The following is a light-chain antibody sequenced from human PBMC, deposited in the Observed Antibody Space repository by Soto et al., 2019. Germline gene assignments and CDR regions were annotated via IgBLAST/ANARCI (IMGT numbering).Light chain of an antibody. V-gene: IGLV2-14*01. J-gene: IGLJ2*01. Sequence: QSALTQPASVSGSPGQSITIFCTGTSSDVGGYNYVSWYQQHPVKATKLMIYDVNNRSSGVSNSFSCSKSSNTASLTISGLQAEEEAYFYCSSYTSSNTQIFGGGTKLNVL. CDR2: DVN. CDR1: SSDVGGYNY. CDR3: SSYTSSNTQI.